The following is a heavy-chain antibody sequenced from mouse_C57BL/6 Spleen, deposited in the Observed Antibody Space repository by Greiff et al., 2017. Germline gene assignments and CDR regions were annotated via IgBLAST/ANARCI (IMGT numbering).Heavy chain of an antibody. D-gene: IGHD2-3*01. Sequence: QVQLQQPGAELVKPGASVKLSCKASGYTFTSYWMHWVKQRPGQGLEWIGMIHPISGSTNYNEKFKSKATLTVDKSSSTAYMQLSSLTSEDSAVYYCAIAMMVTYWYFDVWGTGTTVTVSS. V-gene: IGHV1-64*01. CDR1: GYTFTSYW. J-gene: IGHJ1*03. CDR3: AIAMMVTYWYFDV. CDR2: IHPISGST.